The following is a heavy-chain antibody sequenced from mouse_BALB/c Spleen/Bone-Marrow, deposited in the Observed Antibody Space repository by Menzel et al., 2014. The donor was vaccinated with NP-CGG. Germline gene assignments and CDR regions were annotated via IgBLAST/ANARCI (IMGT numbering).Heavy chain of an antibody. CDR3: AREKVGDFDY. CDR1: GYTFTSYW. CDR2: INPSNGRT. Sequence: QVHVKQSGAELVKPGASVKLSCKASGYTFTSYWMHWVKQRPGQGLEWIGEINPSNGRTNYNEKFKSKATLTVDKSSSTAYMQLSSLTSEDSAVYYCAREKVGDFDYWGQGTTLTVSS. V-gene: IGHV1S81*02. J-gene: IGHJ2*01.